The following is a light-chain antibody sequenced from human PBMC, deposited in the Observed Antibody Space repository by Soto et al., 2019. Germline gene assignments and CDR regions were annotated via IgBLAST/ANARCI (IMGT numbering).Light chain of an antibody. CDR2: DAS. J-gene: IGKJ5*01. CDR3: QQYNDWFSIT. V-gene: IGKV3D-15*01. CDR1: QSIGTY. Sequence: DIVLTQSPGTLSLSPGERATLSCRASQSIGTYLAWYQQKPGQAPRLLIYDASNRATGIPARFSGSGSGTEFTLTISSLQSEDFGVYYCQQYNDWFSITFGQGTRLEI.